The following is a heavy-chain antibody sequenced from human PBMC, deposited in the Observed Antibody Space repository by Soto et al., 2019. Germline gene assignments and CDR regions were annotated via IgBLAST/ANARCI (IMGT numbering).Heavy chain of an antibody. CDR3: ARDTYYYDSSGYYFPPYFDY. D-gene: IGHD3-22*01. V-gene: IGHV3-21*01. J-gene: IGHJ4*02. CDR2: ISSSSSYI. CDR1: GFTFSSYS. Sequence: PGGSLRLSCAASGFTFSSYSMNWVRQAPGKGLEWVSSISSSSSYIYYADSVKGRFTISRDNAKNSLYLQMNSLRAEDTAVYYCARDTYYYDSSGYYFPPYFDYWGQGTLVTVSS.